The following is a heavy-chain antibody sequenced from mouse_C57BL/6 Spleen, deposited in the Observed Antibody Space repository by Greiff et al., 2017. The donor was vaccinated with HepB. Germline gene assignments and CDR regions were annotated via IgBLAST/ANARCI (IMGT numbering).Heavy chain of an antibody. J-gene: IGHJ3*01. CDR1: GFTFSDYG. CDR3: GESDWFAY. V-gene: IGHV5-17*01. CDR2: ISSGSSTI. Sequence: DVMLVESGGGLVKPGGSLKLSCAASGFTFSDYGMHWVRQAPEKGLEWVAYISSGSSTIYYADTVKGRFTISRDNAKNTLFLQMTSLRSEDTAMYYCGESDWFAYWGQGTLVTVSA.